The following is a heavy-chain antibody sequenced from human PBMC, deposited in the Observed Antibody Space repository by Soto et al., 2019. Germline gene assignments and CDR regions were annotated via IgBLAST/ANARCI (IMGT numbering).Heavy chain of an antibody. CDR1: GFTFSSHS. CDR2: ITSSSTAI. Sequence: EVQLVESGGGLVQPGGSLRLSCAASGFTFSSHSMNWVRQAPGKGLEWVSSITSSSTAIYYADSVKDRFTISRDNAKNSMYRQMYNLRDEVTAVFYCAREIAYCSGGSCYSLGAFDIWGQGALVTVSS. V-gene: IGHV3-48*02. D-gene: IGHD2-15*01. CDR3: AREIAYCSGGSCYSLGAFDI. J-gene: IGHJ3*02.